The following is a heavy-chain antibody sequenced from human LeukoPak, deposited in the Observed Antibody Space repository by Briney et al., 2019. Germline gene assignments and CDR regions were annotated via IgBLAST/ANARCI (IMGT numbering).Heavy chain of an antibody. V-gene: IGHV3-23*01. CDR3: AKDRLDYDFWSGYWRY. J-gene: IGHJ4*02. CDR1: GFTFSSYA. Sequence: GGSLRLSCAASGFTFSSYAMSWVRQAPGKGLEWVSGISGSGGNTYYADSVKGRFTISRDNSRNTLYLQMNSLTAEDTAVYYCAKDRLDYDFWSGYWRYWGQGTLVTVSS. CDR2: ISGSGGNT. D-gene: IGHD3-3*01.